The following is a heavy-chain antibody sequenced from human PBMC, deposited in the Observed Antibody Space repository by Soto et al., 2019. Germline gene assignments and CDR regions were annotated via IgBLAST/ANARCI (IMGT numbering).Heavy chain of an antibody. V-gene: IGHV3-7*03. CDR2: IKQDGSEK. J-gene: IGHJ5*02. D-gene: IGHD1-7*01. CDR1: GFTFSSYW. CDR3: ATVFPEWGPPRSNWKYVTWFDP. Sequence: PGGSLRLSCAASGFTFSSYWMSWVRQAPGKGLEWVANIKQDGSEKYYVDSVKGRFTISRDNAKNSLYLQMNSLRAEDTAVYYCATVFPEWGPPRSNWKYVTWFDPWGQGTLVTVSS.